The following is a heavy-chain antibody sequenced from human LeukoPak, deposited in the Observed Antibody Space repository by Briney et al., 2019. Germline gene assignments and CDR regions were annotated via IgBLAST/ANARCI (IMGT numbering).Heavy chain of an antibody. V-gene: IGHV4-59*01. CDR2: IYYSGST. J-gene: IGHJ5*02. CDR1: GGSISSYY. CDR3: ARFLGTGPEDVDWFDP. Sequence: PSETLSLTCTVSGGSISSYYWSWIRQPPGKGLEWIGYIYYSGSTNYNPSLKSRVTISVDTSKHQFSLKLSSVTAADTAVYYCARFLGTGPEDVDWFDPWGQGTLVTVSS. D-gene: IGHD7-27*01.